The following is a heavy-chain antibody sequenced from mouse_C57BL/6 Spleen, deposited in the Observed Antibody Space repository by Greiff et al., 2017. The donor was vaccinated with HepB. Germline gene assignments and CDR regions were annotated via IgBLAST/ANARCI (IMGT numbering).Heavy chain of an antibody. V-gene: IGHV1-82*01. Sequence: VQLQESGPELVKPGASVKISCKASGYAFSSSWMNWVKQRPGKGLEWIGRIYPGDGDTNYNGKFKGKATLTADKSSSTAYMQLSSLTSEDSAVYFCARSGGRFDYWGQGTTLTVSS. CDR3: ARSGGRFDY. CDR2: IYPGDGDT. D-gene: IGHD3-1*01. CDR1: GYAFSSSW. J-gene: IGHJ2*01.